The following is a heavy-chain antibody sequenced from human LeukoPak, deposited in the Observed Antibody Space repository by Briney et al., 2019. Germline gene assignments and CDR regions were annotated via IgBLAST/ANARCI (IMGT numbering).Heavy chain of an antibody. CDR3: AKDGGLWVSAHWGDS. Sequence: GGSLRLSCAASGFTFSSYTMSWVRQDPGKGLEWVSTITTSDGNTYYADSVKGRFTVSRDNSKNTLFLQMNSLRAEDTAVYYCAKDGGLWVSAHWGDSWGRGTLVTVSS. CDR1: GFTFSSYT. CDR2: ITTSDGNT. D-gene: IGHD7-27*01. J-gene: IGHJ4*02. V-gene: IGHV3-23*01.